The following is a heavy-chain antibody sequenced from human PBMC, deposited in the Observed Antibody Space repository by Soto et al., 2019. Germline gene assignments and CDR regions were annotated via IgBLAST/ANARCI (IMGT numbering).Heavy chain of an antibody. Sequence: SVKVSCKASGGTFSSYAISWVRQAPGQGLEWMGGIIPIFGTANYAQKFQGRVTITADESTSTAYMELSSLRSEDTAVYYFSRDYDFWSGYYGYYYYGMDVWGQGTTVTVSS. J-gene: IGHJ6*02. D-gene: IGHD3-3*01. V-gene: IGHV1-69*13. CDR2: IIPIFGTA. CDR3: SRDYDFWSGYYGYYYYGMDV. CDR1: GGTFSSYA.